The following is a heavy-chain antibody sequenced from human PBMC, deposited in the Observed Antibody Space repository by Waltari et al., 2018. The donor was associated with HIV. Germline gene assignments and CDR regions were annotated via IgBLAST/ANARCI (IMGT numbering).Heavy chain of an antibody. CDR1: GFTFSSYW. D-gene: IGHD2-15*01. Sequence: DVQLGQSGGGFVQPGGSLRLSCAASGFTFSSYWMHSVRQVPGKGLMWVARMNPEGTNTDYADAVKGRFTISRDNARYSLHLQMNSLTAEDTAVYFCVKDRDCCSGSVSYYFEHWGQGTLAIVSS. CDR3: VKDRDCCSGSVSYYFEH. J-gene: IGHJ4*02. CDR2: MNPEGTNT. V-gene: IGHV3-74*01.